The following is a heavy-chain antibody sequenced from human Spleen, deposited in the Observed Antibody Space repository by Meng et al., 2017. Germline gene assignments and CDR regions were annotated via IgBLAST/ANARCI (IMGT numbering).Heavy chain of an antibody. Sequence: GESLKISCAASGFTFSSYAMHWVRQAPGKGLEWVAVISYDGSNKYYADSVKGRFTISRDNPKNTLYLQMNSLRAEDTAVYYCAREVDAAGGNYFDYWGQGTLVTVSS. CDR1: GFTFSSYA. CDR3: AREVDAAGGNYFDY. V-gene: IGHV3-30*01. D-gene: IGHD6-19*01. CDR2: ISYDGSNK. J-gene: IGHJ4*02.